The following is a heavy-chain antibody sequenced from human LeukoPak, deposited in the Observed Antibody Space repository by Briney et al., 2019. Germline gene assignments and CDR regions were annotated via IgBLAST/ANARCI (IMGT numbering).Heavy chain of an antibody. V-gene: IGHV3-48*03. D-gene: IGHD4-23*01. CDR1: GFTFGSYE. Sequence: PGRSLRLSCAASGFTFGSYEMHWVRQAPGKGLEWVSYISSSGRTIYYADSVKGRFTISRDNAKNSLYLQMNSLRAEDTAVYYCARDYGGSSPFDYWGQGTLVTVSS. J-gene: IGHJ4*02. CDR3: ARDYGGSSPFDY. CDR2: ISSSGRTI.